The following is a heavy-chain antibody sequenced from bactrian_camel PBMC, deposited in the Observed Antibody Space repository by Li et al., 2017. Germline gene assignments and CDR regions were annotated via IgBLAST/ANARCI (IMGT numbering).Heavy chain of an antibody. D-gene: IGHD1*01. J-gene: IGHJ4*01. V-gene: IGHV3S1*01. CDR3: AADPGPRYAMRWFDPLRYSD. CDR2: IDEDGRVA. CDR1: GNSYKRDC. Sequence: HVQLVESGGDSVQAGGSLRLACSISGNSYKRDCMGWFRQAPGKEREGVAVIDEDGRVAYADSVRGRFTISQNAAKDTLYLQMTDLKPNDTGVYICAADPGPRYAMRWFDPLRYSDWGQGTQVTVS.